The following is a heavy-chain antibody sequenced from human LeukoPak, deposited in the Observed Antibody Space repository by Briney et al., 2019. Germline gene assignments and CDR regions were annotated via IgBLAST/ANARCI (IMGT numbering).Heavy chain of an antibody. CDR3: AKGGYSYGYDYYYYYMDV. CDR2: ISGSGDST. CDR1: GFTFSSSA. D-gene: IGHD5-18*01. J-gene: IGHJ6*03. Sequence: GGSLRLSCAASGFTFSSSAMSWVRQAPGKGLEWVSTISGSGDSTYYADSVKGRFTISRDNSKNTLYLQMNSLRAEDTAVYYCAKGGYSYGYDYYYYYMDVWGKGTTVTISS. V-gene: IGHV3-23*01.